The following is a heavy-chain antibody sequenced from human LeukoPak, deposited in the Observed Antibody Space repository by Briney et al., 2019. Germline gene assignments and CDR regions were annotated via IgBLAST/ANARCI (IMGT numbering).Heavy chain of an antibody. D-gene: IGHD3-3*01. J-gene: IGHJ4*02. V-gene: IGHV3-11*01. CDR2: ISSSGSTI. Sequence: GGSLRLSCAASGFTFSDYYMSWTRQAPGKGLEWVSYISSSGSTIYYADSVKGRFTISRDNAKNSLYLQMNSLRAEDTAVYYCARDIVPRRMSGYPVLFDYWGQGTLVTVSS. CDR3: ARDIVPRRMSGYPVLFDY. CDR1: GFTFSDYY.